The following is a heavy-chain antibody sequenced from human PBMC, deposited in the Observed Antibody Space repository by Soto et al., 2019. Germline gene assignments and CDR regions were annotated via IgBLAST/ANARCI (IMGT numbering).Heavy chain of an antibody. D-gene: IGHD6-19*01. CDR1: GFTFSSYS. J-gene: IGHJ3*02. CDR3: ARAWLDLHDAFDI. V-gene: IGHV3-21*01. Sequence: GGSLRLSCAASGFTFSSYSMNWVRQAPGKGLEWVSSISSSSSYIYYADSVKGRFTISRDNAKNSLYLQMNSLRAEDTAVYYCARAWLDLHDAFDIWGQGTMVTVSS. CDR2: ISSSSSYI.